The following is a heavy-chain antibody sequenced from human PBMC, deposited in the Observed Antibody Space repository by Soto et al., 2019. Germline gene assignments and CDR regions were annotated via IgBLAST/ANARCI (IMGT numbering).Heavy chain of an antibody. D-gene: IGHD2-8*01. CDR1: AGSISTINYY. Sequence: QVQLQESGPGLVRPSQTLSLTCTVSAGSISTINYYWSWIRQHPEKGLEWIGYIPYSGSTFYHSSLKSRVTISLDTSKKQFSLTLTSDTAADTAVYYCARSAQWDGFDPWGQGTMVTVSS. CDR3: ARSAQWDGFDP. CDR2: IPYSGST. V-gene: IGHV4-31*03. J-gene: IGHJ3*01.